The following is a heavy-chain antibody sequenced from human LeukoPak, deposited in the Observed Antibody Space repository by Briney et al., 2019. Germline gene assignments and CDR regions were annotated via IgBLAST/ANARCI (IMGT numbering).Heavy chain of an antibody. J-gene: IGHJ4*01. CDR1: GFTFSSYA. V-gene: IGHV3-30*04. CDR2: ISYDGSNK. D-gene: IGHD3-10*01. Sequence: GGSLRLSCAASGFTFSSYAMHWVRQAPGKGLEWVAVISYDGSNKYYADSVKGRFTISRDNSKNTLYLQMNSLRAEDTAVYYCARSNLPTYYRSGSINYWGQGTLVTV. CDR3: ARSNLPTYYRSGSINY.